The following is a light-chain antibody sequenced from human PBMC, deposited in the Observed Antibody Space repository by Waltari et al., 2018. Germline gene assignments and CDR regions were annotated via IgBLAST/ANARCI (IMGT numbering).Light chain of an antibody. V-gene: IGKV3-15*01. CDR3: QQYNDWS. CDR2: GAS. J-gene: IGKJ2*01. Sequence: EIVMTQSPATLSLSPGERATLSCRASQSVSTNLAWYQQKPGPAPRLLIYGASTRATGIPARFSGSGSGTEFTLTISSLQSEDFAVYYCQQYNDWSFGQGTKLEIK. CDR1: QSVSTN.